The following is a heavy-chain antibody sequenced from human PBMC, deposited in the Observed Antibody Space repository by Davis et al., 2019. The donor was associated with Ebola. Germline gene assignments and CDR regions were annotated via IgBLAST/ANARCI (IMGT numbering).Heavy chain of an antibody. J-gene: IGHJ4*02. CDR1: GFMLNNYG. V-gene: IGHV3-30*03. CDR2: ISHDGSNQ. D-gene: IGHD6-19*01. Sequence: GESLKISCVASGFMLNNYGMHWVRQAPGKGLEWGAVISHDGSNQFYSDSVKGRFTISRDNSKKTLDLQMNSLRAEDTALYYCARDLRGSVAGTDYWGQGTLVTVSS. CDR3: ARDLRGSVAGTDY.